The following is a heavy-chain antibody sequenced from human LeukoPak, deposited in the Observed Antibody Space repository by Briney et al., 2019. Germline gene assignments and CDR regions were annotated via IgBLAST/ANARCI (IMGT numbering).Heavy chain of an antibody. CDR3: AYSVSAAINNFFDP. CDR1: GGTFSAAA. V-gene: IGHV1-69*06. CDR2: SIPMFTTP. J-gene: IGHJ5*02. Sequence: SVRVSCKTSGGTFSAAAISWFRQAPGQGLEWMARSIPMFTTPDYAYKFLDRVTITADKSTSTAYMEMTTLTSDDTAVYFCAYSVSAAINNFFDPSGQGTLVTVSS. D-gene: IGHD2-2*02.